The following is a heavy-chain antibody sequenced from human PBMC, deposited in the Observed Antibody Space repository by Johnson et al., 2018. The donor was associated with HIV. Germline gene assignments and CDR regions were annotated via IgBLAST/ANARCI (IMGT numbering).Heavy chain of an antibody. CDR3: ARDGPSAAV. V-gene: IGHV3-43*01. J-gene: IGHJ3*01. Sequence: VQLVESGGVVVQPGGSLRLSCAASGFTFDDYTMHWVRQAPGKGLEWVSLISWNGAITAYADSVKGRFTISRDNAKNSLYLQMNSRRAEDTALYYCARDGPSAAVWCQGTMVTVSS. CDR2: ISWNGAIT. CDR1: GFTFDDYT. D-gene: IGHD6-25*01.